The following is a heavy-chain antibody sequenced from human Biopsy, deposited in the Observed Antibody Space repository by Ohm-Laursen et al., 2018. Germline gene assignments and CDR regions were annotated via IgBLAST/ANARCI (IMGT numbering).Heavy chain of an antibody. V-gene: IGHV3-33*01. J-gene: IGHJ6*02. Sequence: LSLTCAASGFTFSSYGMHWVRQAPGKGLEWVAVIWYDGSRQYYADSVKGRFTISRDNSKNTLYLQMNSLRAEDTAVYYCARDGAAGYGLDVWGQGTTVTVSS. D-gene: IGHD6-25*01. CDR2: IWYDGSRQ. CDR1: GFTFSSYG. CDR3: ARDGAAGYGLDV.